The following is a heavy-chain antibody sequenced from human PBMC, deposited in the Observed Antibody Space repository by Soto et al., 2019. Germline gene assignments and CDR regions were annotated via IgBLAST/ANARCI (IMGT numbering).Heavy chain of an antibody. V-gene: IGHV1-2*02. D-gene: IGHD3-16*01. CDR2: IFPNSGGST. J-gene: IGHJ4*01. CDR3: AKDEGGSFDS. CDR1: GYTFAAYY. Sequence: AAVKFSCKPSGYTFAAYYIHWVRQAPGQVLDCMGFIFPNSGGSTTSAQQFEGRVTMTRDSSISTAYLELTGLTPDDAAVYYCAKDEGGSFDSGGQATLVNLPS.